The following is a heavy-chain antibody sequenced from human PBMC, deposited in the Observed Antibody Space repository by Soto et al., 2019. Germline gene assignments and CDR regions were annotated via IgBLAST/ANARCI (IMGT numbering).Heavy chain of an antibody. J-gene: IGHJ4*02. CDR3: ASHSGYYYDSSGYYPFDY. Sequence: PSETLSLTCTVSGGSISSGGYCWSWIRQHPGKGLEWIGYIYYSGSTYYNPSLKSRVTISVDTSKNQFSLKLSSVTAADTAVYYCASHSGYYYDSSGYYPFDYWGQGTLVTVSS. CDR1: GGSISSGGYC. V-gene: IGHV4-31*03. D-gene: IGHD3-22*01. CDR2: IYYSGST.